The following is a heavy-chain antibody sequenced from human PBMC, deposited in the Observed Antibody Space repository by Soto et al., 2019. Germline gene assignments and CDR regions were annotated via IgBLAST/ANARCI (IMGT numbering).Heavy chain of an antibody. V-gene: IGHV3-43*01. CDR3: AKDMIKYSSTPYYYGMDV. CDR2: INWDGGVA. D-gene: IGHD2-2*01. CDR1: GFTFNQYA. J-gene: IGHJ6*02. Sequence: GGSQRLSCAASGFTFNQYARHWVRQAPGKGLEWVSLINWDGGVAYYADSMKGRFTISRDNSKNSLYLQMNSLRPEDAALYFCAKDMIKYSSTPYYYGMDVWGQGTTVTVSS.